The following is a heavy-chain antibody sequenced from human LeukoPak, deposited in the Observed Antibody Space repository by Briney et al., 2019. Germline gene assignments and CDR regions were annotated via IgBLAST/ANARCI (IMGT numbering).Heavy chain of an antibody. D-gene: IGHD3-16*01. V-gene: IGHV3-23*01. CDR3: AKDLSGSIGGY. CDR2: ISGSGGST. Sequence: GGSLRLSCAASGFTFSSYAMSWVRQAPGKGLEWVSAISGSGGSTYYADSVRGRFTISGDNSKNTLYLQMNSLRAEDTAVYYCAKDLSGSIGGYWGQGTLVTVSS. CDR1: GFTFSSYA. J-gene: IGHJ4*02.